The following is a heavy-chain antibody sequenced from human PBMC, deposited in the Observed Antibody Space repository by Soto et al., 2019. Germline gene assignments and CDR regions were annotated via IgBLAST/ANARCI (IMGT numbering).Heavy chain of an antibody. CDR2: INHSGST. Sequence: SETLSLTCAVYGGSFSDYYWSWIRQPPGKGLEWIGEINHSGSTNYNPSLKSRVTISVDTSKNQFSLKLSSVTAADTAVYYCAREGRYYASGRFWWFDPWGQGTLVTVS. V-gene: IGHV4-34*01. D-gene: IGHD3-10*01. CDR1: GGSFSDYY. J-gene: IGHJ5*02. CDR3: AREGRYYASGRFWWFDP.